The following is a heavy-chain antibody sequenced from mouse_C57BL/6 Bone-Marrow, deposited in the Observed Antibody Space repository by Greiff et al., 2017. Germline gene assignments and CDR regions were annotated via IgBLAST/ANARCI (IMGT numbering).Heavy chain of an antibody. Sequence: QVQLQQSGAELVKPGASVKLSCKASGYTFTSYWMPWVKQRPGQGLEWIGEIDPSDSYTNYNQKFKGKATLTVDTSSSTAYMQLSSLTSEDSAVYYCARGYTTVGAHRYFDVWGTGTTVTVSS. D-gene: IGHD1-1*01. J-gene: IGHJ1*03. CDR2: IDPSDSYT. CDR1: GYTFTSYW. V-gene: IGHV1-50*01. CDR3: ARGYTTVGAHRYFDV.